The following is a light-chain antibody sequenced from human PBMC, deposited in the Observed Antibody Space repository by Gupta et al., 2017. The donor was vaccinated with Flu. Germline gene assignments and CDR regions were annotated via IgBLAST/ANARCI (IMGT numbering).Light chain of an antibody. J-gene: IGLJ2*01. CDR3: GTWDSSLSVVI. CDR2: DNN. Sequence: QSVLTQPPLVSAAPGQKVTISCSGSSSNIGNNYVSWYQQLPGTAPKLLIYDNNKRPSGIPDRISGSKSGTSATLGITGLQTGDEADYYCGTWDSSLSVVIFGGGTKLTVL. V-gene: IGLV1-51*01. CDR1: SSNIGNNY.